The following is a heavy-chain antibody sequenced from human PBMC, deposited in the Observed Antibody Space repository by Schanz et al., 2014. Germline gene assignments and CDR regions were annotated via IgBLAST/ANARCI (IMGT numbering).Heavy chain of an antibody. V-gene: IGHV3-33*06. CDR1: GFTFSSYG. CDR3: VKDLQRELLRDDHYYGMDV. J-gene: IGHJ6*02. CDR2: VCYDGSKK. D-gene: IGHD1-26*01. Sequence: LVESGGGVVQPGRSLRLSCAASGFTFSSYGMHWVRQVPGKGLEWVAVVCYDGSKKYYADSVKGRFTTSRDNSKTTIYQQMNSLRAEHTAVYYCVKDLQRELLRDDHYYGMDVWGQGTTVTVSS.